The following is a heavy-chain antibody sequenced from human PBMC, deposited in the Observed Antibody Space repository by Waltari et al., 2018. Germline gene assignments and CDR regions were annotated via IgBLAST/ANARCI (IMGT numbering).Heavy chain of an antibody. CDR2: IYYSGST. D-gene: IGHD2-15*01. CDR3: ARRLVVVAAWFDP. CDR1: GGSISSSSYY. Sequence: QLQLQESGPGLVKPSETLSLTCTVSGGSISSSSYYWGWIRQPPGKGLEWIGSIYYSGSTSYNPSLKSRVTISVDTSKNQFSLKLSSVTAADTAVYYCARRLVVVAAWFDPWGQGTLVTVSS. J-gene: IGHJ5*02. V-gene: IGHV4-39*01.